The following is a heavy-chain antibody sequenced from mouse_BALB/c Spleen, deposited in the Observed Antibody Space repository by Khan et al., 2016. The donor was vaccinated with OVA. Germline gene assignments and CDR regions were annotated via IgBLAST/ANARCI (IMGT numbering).Heavy chain of an antibody. J-gene: IGHJ4*01. CDR2: ISSGSSTI. CDR1: GFTFSSFG. V-gene: IGHV5-17*02. Sequence: EVELVESGGGLVQPGGSRKLSCAASGFTFSSFGMHWVRQAPEKGLEWVAYISSGSSTIYYADSVKGRFTISRDNHKNTLFLQLNRQRAEDTAMYYCESPVITTAKGAMDYWGQGTSVTVSS. CDR3: ESPVITTAKGAMDY. D-gene: IGHD1-2*01.